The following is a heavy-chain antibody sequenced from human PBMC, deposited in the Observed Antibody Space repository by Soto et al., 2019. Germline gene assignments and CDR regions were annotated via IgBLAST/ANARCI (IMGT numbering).Heavy chain of an antibody. CDR3: AHRPMVVAGTSGFAWFDS. CDR2: IYWDDDK. D-gene: IGHD6-19*01. J-gene: IGHJ5*01. V-gene: IGHV2-5*02. Sequence: QITLKESGPTLVKPTQTLTLTCTFSGFSLSTSGVGVGWIRQPPGKALERLAFIYWDDDKRYSPSLKSRLTITKDTSKNQVVLTMTNMDPVHTATYYCAHRPMVVAGTSGFAWFDSWGQGTLVTVSS. CDR1: GFSLSTSGVG.